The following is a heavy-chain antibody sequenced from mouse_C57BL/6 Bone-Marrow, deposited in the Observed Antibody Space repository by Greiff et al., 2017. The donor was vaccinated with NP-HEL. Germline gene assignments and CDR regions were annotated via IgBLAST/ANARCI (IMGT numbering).Heavy chain of an antibody. CDR3: AKSSTTVVANYFDY. CDR2: ILPGSGST. J-gene: IGHJ2*01. Sequence: QVQLQQSGAELMKPGASVKLSCTATGYTFTGYWIEWVKQRPGHGLEWIGVILPGSGSTNYTEKFTGKATFTADTSSNTAYMQLSSLTTEENAVDDGAKSSTTVVANYFDYWGQGTTLTVSS. CDR1: GYTFTGYW. V-gene: IGHV1-9*01. D-gene: IGHD1-1*01.